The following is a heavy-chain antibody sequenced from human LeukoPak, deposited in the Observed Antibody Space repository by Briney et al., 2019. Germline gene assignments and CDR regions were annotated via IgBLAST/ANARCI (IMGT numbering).Heavy chain of an antibody. Sequence: GESLKISCKGSGYSFTSYWIGWVRQMPGKGLEWMGIIYPGDSDTRYSPSFQGQVTISADKSISTAYLQWSSLKASDTAMYYCAMPLDSGSYLWGSWSDAFDIWGQGAMVTVSS. V-gene: IGHV5-51*01. J-gene: IGHJ3*02. D-gene: IGHD1-26*01. CDR2: IYPGDSDT. CDR3: AMPLDSGSYLWGSWSDAFDI. CDR1: GYSFTSYW.